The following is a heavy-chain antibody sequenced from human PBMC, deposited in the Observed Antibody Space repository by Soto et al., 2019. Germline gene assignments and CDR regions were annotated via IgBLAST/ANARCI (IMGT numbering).Heavy chain of an antibody. D-gene: IGHD4-17*01. CDR1: GYTLIKNP. CDR3: ARDNYYGDRGYFDY. CDR2: IDAGKDDT. V-gene: IGHV1-3*01. J-gene: IGHJ4*02. Sequence: QVHLLQSGAEVRQPGASVRLSCKASGYTLIKNPMHWVRQAPGQRLAWMGWIDAGKDDTKYSKIFQGRVTISRDTSASTSYMEMRSLTSEDTAVYYCARDNYYGDRGYFDYWGQGTLVTVSS.